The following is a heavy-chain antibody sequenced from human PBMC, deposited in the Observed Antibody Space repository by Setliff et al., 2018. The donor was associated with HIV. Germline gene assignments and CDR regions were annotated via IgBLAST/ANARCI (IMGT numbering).Heavy chain of an antibody. J-gene: IGHJ3*02. CDR3: AREYDVLTGYYISAFDI. CDR1: GYTFTGYF. D-gene: IGHD3-9*01. CDR2: INPNTGDT. V-gene: IGHV1-2*06. Sequence: ASVKVSCKASGYTFTGYFIHWVRHAPGQGLEWMGRINPNTGDTNYAQKFQDRVTMTRDTSINTAYMELSRLRSDDTAVYCCAREYDVLTGYYISAFDIWGQGTMVTVSS.